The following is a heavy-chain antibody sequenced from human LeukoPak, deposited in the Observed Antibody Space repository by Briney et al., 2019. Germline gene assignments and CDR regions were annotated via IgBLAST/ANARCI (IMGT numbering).Heavy chain of an antibody. J-gene: IGHJ5*02. CDR3: ARFDDWSPSGNWFDP. CDR2: IIPIFGTA. V-gene: IGHV1-69*13. CDR1: GGTFSIYT. Sequence: GASVTVSFKASGGTFSIYTISGVRQAPGQGLEWMGGIIPIFGTANYAQKFQGRVTITADESTSTAYMELSSVRSEDTAVYYCARFDDWSPSGNWFDPWGQGTLVTVSS. D-gene: IGHD3-9*01.